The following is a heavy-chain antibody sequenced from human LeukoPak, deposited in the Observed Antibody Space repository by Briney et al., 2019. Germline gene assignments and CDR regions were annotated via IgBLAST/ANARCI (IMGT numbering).Heavy chain of an antibody. V-gene: IGHV3-53*01. CDR1: GFMVSRNY. Sequence: PGGSLRLSCAASGFMVSRNYMSWVRQAPGKGLEWVSVMYTGGSTYYADSVKGRFTISRDNSKNTLNLQMNSLRAEDTALYYCARRISGASYAFDIWGQRTIVTVSS. CDR2: MYTGGST. CDR3: ARRISGASYAFDI. J-gene: IGHJ3*02.